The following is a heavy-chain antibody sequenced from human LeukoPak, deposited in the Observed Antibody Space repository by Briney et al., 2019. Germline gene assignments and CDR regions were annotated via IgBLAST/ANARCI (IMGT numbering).Heavy chain of an antibody. J-gene: IGHJ4*02. D-gene: IGHD3-10*01. CDR2: FYYTGNT. CDR1: GGSIDDSNYY. CDR3: AGRFHGSGSHFFDY. V-gene: IGHV4-39*01. Sequence: PSETLSLTCIVSGGSIDDSNYYWGWIRQPPEKGLEWIGSFYYTGNTYYSPSLQSRVTISADTSNNQFSLSLRSVTASDTAVYYCAGRFHGSGSHFFDYWGQGKLVSVSS.